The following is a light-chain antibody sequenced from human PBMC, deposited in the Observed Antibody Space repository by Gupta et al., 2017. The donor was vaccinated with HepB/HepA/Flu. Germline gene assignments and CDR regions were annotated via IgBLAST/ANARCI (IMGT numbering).Light chain of an antibody. CDR3: MQAIQTPLT. Sequence: DIVLTQSPLSLPVTPGEPASISCRSSQSLLHSNGYNYLDWYLQKPGQSPQLLIYLGSNRASGVPDRCSGSGSGTDFTLKISRVEDDDVGVYYCMQAIQTPLTFGGGTKVEIK. V-gene: IGKV2-28*01. CDR1: QSLLHSNGYNY. CDR2: LGS. J-gene: IGKJ4*01.